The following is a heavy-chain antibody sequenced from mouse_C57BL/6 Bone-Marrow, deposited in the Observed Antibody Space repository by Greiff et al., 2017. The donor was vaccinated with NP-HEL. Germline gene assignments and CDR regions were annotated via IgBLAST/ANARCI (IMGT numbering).Heavy chain of an antibody. J-gene: IGHJ3*01. CDR2: IDPEDGET. V-gene: IGHV14-2*01. CDR1: GFNIKDYY. Sequence: VQLQPSGAELVKPGASVKLSCTASGFNIKDYYIHWVKQRTEQGLEWIGRIDPEDGETKSAPTFPGKATITADTSSKTAYLQLNSVTSDDTAVYFCARTGYADWGQGTLVTVS. CDR3: ARTGYAD.